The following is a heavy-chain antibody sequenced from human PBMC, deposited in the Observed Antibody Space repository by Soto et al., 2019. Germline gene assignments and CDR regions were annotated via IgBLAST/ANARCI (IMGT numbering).Heavy chain of an antibody. Sequence: ASVKVSCKASGYTFTSYVISWVLQAPGQGLEWMGWISGYNGNTNYAQKLQGRVTMTTDTSTSTAYMELRSLRSDDTAVYYCATDLGYCSSNSCYVGPRMDVWGQGNRVTGSS. D-gene: IGHD2-2*01. V-gene: IGHV1-18*04. J-gene: IGHJ6*02. CDR1: GYTFTSYV. CDR2: ISGYNGNT. CDR3: ATDLGYCSSNSCYVGPRMDV.